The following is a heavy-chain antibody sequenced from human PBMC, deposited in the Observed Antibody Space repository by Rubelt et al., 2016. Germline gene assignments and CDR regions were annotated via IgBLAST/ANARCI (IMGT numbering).Heavy chain of an antibody. V-gene: IGHV4-39*07. CDR1: GGSISSSSYY. CDR2: IYYSGST. CDR3: ARADYYDSSGYHNWFDP. D-gene: IGHD3-22*01. J-gene: IGHJ5*02. Sequence: QLQLQESGPGLVKPSETLSLTCTVSGGSISSSSYYWGWIRQPPGKGLEWIGYIYYSGSTYYNPSLKSRVTISVDTSKNQFSLKLSSGTAADTAVYYCARADYYDSSGYHNWFDPWGQGTLVTVSS.